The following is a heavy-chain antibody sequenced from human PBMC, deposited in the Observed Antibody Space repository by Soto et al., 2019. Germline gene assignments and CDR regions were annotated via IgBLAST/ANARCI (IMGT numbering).Heavy chain of an antibody. D-gene: IGHD3-22*01. CDR3: ARDPYYYDSSGYYWVYFDY. CDR1: GFTFSSYG. Sequence: GGSLRLSCAASGFTFSSYGMHWVRQAPGKGLEWVAVIWYDGSNKYYADSVKGRFTISRDNSKNTLYLQMNSLRAEDTAVYYCARDPYYYDSSGYYWVYFDYWGQGTLVTVSS. CDR2: IWYDGSNK. J-gene: IGHJ4*02. V-gene: IGHV3-33*01.